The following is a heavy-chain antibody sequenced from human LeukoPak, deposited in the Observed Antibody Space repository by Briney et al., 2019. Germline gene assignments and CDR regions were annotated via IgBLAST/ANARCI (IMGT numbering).Heavy chain of an antibody. CDR3: AKDQWEQQLSIDY. Sequence: GGSLRLSCAASGFTFSSYGMHWVRQAPGKGLEWVAFIRYDGSNKYYADSVKGRFTISRDNSKNTLYLQMNSLRAEDTAVYYCAKDQWEQQLSIDYWGQGTLVTVSS. CDR1: GFTFSSYG. D-gene: IGHD6-13*01. V-gene: IGHV3-30*02. J-gene: IGHJ4*02. CDR2: IRYDGSNK.